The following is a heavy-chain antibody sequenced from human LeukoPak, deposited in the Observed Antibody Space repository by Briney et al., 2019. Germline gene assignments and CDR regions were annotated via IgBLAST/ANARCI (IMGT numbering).Heavy chain of an antibody. V-gene: IGHV3-23*01. CDR2: ISGSGGST. CDR3: AKGPNIVVVTAIDH. Sequence: GGSLRLSCAASGFTFSSYAMSWVRQAPGKGREWVSAISGSGGSTYYADSVKGRFTISRDNSKNTVYLQMNSLRAEDTAVYYCAKGPNIVVVTAIDHWGQGTLVTVSS. D-gene: IGHD2-21*02. CDR1: GFTFSSYA. J-gene: IGHJ4*02.